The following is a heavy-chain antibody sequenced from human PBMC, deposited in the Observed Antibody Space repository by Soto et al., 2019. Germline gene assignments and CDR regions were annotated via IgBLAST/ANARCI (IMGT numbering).Heavy chain of an antibody. D-gene: IGHD1-26*01. Sequence: GGSLRLSCAASGFTFSNAWMSWVRQAPGKGLEWVGRIKSKTDGGTTDYAAPVKGRFTISRDDSKNTLYLQMNSLKTEGTAVYYCAKDQTEWELSYVFGYWGQGTLVTVSS. J-gene: IGHJ4*02. CDR3: AKDQTEWELSYVFGY. V-gene: IGHV3-15*01. CDR2: IKSKTDGGTT. CDR1: GFTFSNAW.